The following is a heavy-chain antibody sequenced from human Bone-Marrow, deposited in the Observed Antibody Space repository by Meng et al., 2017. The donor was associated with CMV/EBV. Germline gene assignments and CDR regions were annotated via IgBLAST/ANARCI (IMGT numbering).Heavy chain of an antibody. Sequence: ESLKISCTVSGGSISSSSYYWGWIRQPPGKGLEWIESIYYSGSTYYNPSLKSRVTISVDTSKNQFSLKLSSVTAADTAVYYCASGSSLAPDGTYSSGTAWFDPWGQGTLVTVSS. D-gene: IGHD6-19*01. CDR2: IYYSGST. J-gene: IGHJ5*02. V-gene: IGHV4-39*07. CDR1: GGSISSSSYY. CDR3: ASGSSLAPDGTYSSGTAWFDP.